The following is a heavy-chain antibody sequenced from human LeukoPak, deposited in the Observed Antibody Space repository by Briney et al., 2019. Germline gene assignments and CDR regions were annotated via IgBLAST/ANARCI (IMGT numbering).Heavy chain of an antibody. CDR1: GYTFTGYY. J-gene: IGHJ4*02. V-gene: IGHV1-2*06. CDR2: INPTTGGT. D-gene: IGHD1-14*01. CDR3: AREYHRWEPGYFDY. Sequence: ASVKVSCKASGYTFTGYYINWVRQAPGQGLEWMGRINPTTGGTNFVQKFQGRVTMTRDTSISTAYMELSRLRSDDTAVYYCAREYHRWEPGYFDYWGQGTLVTVSS.